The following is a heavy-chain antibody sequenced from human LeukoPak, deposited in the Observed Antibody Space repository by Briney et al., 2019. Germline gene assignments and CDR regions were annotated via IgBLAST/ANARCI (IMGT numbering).Heavy chain of an antibody. CDR2: IKQDGGEK. V-gene: IGHV3-7*01. CDR3: ARNKGWELPAELDS. Sequence: PGGSLRLSCAASGFLFSSYWMSWVRQAPGKGLEWVANIKQDGGEKYYVDSVKGRFTISRDDAKTSVYLQMNSLRAEDTAVYYCARNKGWELPAELDSWGQGTLVTVSS. D-gene: IGHD2-15*01. J-gene: IGHJ4*02. CDR1: GFLFSSYW.